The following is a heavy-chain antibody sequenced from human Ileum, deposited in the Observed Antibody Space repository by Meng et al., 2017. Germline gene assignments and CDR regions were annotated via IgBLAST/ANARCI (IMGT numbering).Heavy chain of an antibody. CDR1: GFTFSNYA. V-gene: IGHV3-30*04. D-gene: IGHD3-22*01. Sequence: QVWVVELGGGVVQPGRSLRIYCAAFGFTFSNYAMHWVRQAPGKGLEWVAVISYDGSKKYYADSVKGRFTISRDNSKNTLFLQMNSLRGEDTAVYYCARDVSMTVDYWGLGTLVTVSS. CDR2: ISYDGSKK. CDR3: ARDVSMTVDY. J-gene: IGHJ4*02.